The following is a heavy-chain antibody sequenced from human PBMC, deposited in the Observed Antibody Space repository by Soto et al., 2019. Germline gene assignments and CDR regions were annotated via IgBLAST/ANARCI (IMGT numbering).Heavy chain of an antibody. CDR1: GFTFSSHA. V-gene: IGHV3-30-3*01. Sequence: QVQLVESGGGVVQPGRSLRLSCAASGFTFSSHAMHWVRQAPGKGLEWVAVISYDGSNKFYADSVKGRFTMSKDNSKNTLYLQMNSLRADDTAVYYCARDPTRPADYGVFDIWGQGTMVTVSS. CDR3: ARDPTRPADYGVFDI. CDR2: ISYDGSNK. D-gene: IGHD3-10*01. J-gene: IGHJ3*02.